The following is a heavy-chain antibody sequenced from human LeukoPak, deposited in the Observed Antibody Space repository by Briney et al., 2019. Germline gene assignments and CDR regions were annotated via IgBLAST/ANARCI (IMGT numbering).Heavy chain of an antibody. V-gene: IGHV4-34*01. D-gene: IGHD4-17*01. Sequence: PSETLSLTCAVYGGSFSGYYWSWIRQPPGKGLEWIGEINHSGSTNSNPSLKSRVTISVDTSKNQFSLKLSSVTAADTAVYYCARGLFTVTTEYYFDYWAQGTLVTVSP. CDR3: ARGLFTVTTEYYFDY. CDR2: INHSGST. J-gene: IGHJ4*02. CDR1: GGSFSGYY.